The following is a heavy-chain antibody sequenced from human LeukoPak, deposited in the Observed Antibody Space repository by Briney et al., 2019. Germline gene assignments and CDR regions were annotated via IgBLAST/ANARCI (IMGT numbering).Heavy chain of an antibody. CDR2: INSDGSEG. CDR3: ARSSYSSSSSV. CDR1: GFTFSSSA. D-gene: IGHD6-6*01. V-gene: IGHV3-7*03. Sequence: GGSLRLSCAASGFTFSSSAMSWVRQVPGKGLEWVASINSDGSEGYYADVVKGRFTISRDNAKNSLYLQINSLRAEDTAVYYCARSSYSSSSSVWGQGTMVTVSS. J-gene: IGHJ3*01.